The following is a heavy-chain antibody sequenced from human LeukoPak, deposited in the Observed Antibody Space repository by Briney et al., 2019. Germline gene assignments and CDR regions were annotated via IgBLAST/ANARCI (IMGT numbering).Heavy chain of an antibody. J-gene: IGHJ4*02. CDR3: ARDRGGSGTSCYDY. CDR2: INPNSGGT. Sequence: ASVKVSCKASGYTFTGYYMHWVRQAPGQGLEWMGRINPNSGGTNYAQKFQGRVTMTRDTSISTAYMELSRLTSDDTAVYYCARDRGGSGTSCYDYWGQGTLVTVSS. V-gene: IGHV1-2*06. CDR1: GYTFTGYY. D-gene: IGHD2-2*01.